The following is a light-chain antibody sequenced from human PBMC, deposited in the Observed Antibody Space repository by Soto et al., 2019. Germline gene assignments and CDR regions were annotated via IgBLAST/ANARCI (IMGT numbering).Light chain of an antibody. V-gene: IGKV3-15*01. CDR3: QQYNNWPRT. J-gene: IGKJ1*01. CDR1: QSVTSN. Sequence: EIVLTQSPGTLSLSPGERATLSCRASQSVTSNYLAWYQQKPGQAPGLLIYDTSTRATGIPARFSGSGSGTDFTLTISSLQFEDFAVYYCQQYNNWPRTFGQGTKVDIK. CDR2: DTS.